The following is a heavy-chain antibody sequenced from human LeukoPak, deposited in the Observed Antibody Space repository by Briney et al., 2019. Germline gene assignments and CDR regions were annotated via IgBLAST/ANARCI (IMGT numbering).Heavy chain of an antibody. CDR3: ARVLMGATAFDY. V-gene: IGHV4-59*01. J-gene: IGHJ4*02. Sequence: PSETLSLTCTVSGGSISSYYWSWIRQPPGKGLEWIGYIYYSGSTNYNPSLKSRVTISVDTSKNQFSLKLSSVTAADTAVYYCARVLMGATAFDYWGQGTLVTVSS. CDR2: IYYSGST. CDR1: GGSISSYY. D-gene: IGHD1-26*01.